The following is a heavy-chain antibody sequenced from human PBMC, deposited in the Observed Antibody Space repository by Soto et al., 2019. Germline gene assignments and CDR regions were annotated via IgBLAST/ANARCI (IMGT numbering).Heavy chain of an antibody. J-gene: IGHJ6*02. D-gene: IGHD6-25*01. CDR1: GFTFSSYA. CDR2: ISGSGGST. CDR3: AKDRVQLRYYYYYGMDV. Sequence: PGGSLRLSCAASGFTFSSYAMSWVRQAPGKGLEWVSAISGSGGSTYYADSVKGRFTISRDNSKNTLYLQMNSLRAEDTAVYYCAKDRVQLRYYYYYGMDVWGQGTTVTVSS. V-gene: IGHV3-23*01.